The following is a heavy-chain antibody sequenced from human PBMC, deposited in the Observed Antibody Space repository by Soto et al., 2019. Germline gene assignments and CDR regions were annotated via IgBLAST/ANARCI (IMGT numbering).Heavy chain of an antibody. V-gene: IGHV4-34*01. CDR1: GGSFSGYY. D-gene: IGHD3-10*01. J-gene: IGHJ4*02. Sequence: SETLSLTCAVYGGSFSGYYWSWIRQPPGKGLEWIGEINHSGSTNYNPSLESRVTISVDTSKNQFSLKLSSVTAADTAVYYCAKDYGSGSSFRTPDYWGQGTLVTVSS. CDR3: AKDYGSGSSFRTPDY. CDR2: INHSGST.